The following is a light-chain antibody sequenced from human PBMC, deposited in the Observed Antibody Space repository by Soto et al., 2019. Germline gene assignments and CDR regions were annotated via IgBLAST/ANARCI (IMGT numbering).Light chain of an antibody. V-gene: IGKV3-11*01. J-gene: IGKJ1*01. Sequence: EIVMTESPATLSVSPGERATLSCRASQSVGRDLAWYQQKPGQAPRVLIYDASNRATGIPVRFSGSGSGTDYTLTITNLQNEDFAIYYCQQRSNWPWTFGQGTKVDIK. CDR2: DAS. CDR3: QQRSNWPWT. CDR1: QSVGRD.